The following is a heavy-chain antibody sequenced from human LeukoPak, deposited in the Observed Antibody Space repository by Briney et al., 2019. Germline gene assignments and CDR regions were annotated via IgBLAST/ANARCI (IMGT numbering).Heavy chain of an antibody. J-gene: IGHJ4*02. Sequence: PGRSLRLSCAASGFTFSSYAMHWVRQAPGKGLEWVAVISYDGSNKYYADSVKGRFTISRDNSRNTLYLQMNSRRAEDTAVYYCARDSSYDSSVLLGYWGQETLVTVSS. CDR1: GFTFSSYA. CDR3: ARDSSYDSSVLLGY. V-gene: IGHV3-30-3*01. D-gene: IGHD3-22*01. CDR2: ISYDGSNK.